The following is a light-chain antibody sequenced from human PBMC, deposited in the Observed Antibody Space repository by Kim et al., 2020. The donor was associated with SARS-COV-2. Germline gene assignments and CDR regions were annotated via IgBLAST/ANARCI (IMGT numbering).Light chain of an antibody. J-gene: IGLJ3*02. Sequence: SVSPGQTASITCSGDKLGDKNAFWYQQKPGQSHVLVIYQNNKRPSGIPERFSGSNSGNTATLTISGTQAMEEADYYCQAWDSSTVVFGGGTQLTVL. CDR3: QAWDSSTVV. CDR2: QNN. CDR1: KLGDKN. V-gene: IGLV3-1*01.